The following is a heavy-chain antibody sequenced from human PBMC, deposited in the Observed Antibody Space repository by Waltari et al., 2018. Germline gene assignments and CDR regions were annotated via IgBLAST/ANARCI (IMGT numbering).Heavy chain of an antibody. V-gene: IGHV4-4*09. CDR1: GGSISNNY. J-gene: IGHJ5*02. Sequence: QVQLQESGPGLVRPSETLSLSCSVSGGSISNNYWSWIRQFPGKGLEWIGYMYFSQYSSYNPSLKMRITLSVDTSKSLFALELRSVTAADTAVYYCARGGQTSNWNDEEGFGPWGQGTLVTVSS. D-gene: IGHD1-1*01. CDR2: MYFSQYS. CDR3: ARGGQTSNWNDEEGFGP.